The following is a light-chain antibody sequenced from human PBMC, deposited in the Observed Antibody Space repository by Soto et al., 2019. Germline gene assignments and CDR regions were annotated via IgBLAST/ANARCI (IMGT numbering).Light chain of an antibody. CDR2: NAD. V-gene: IGKV1-5*01. Sequence: DIQMTQSPSTLSASVGDRVTITFRASQDINRWLAWYQQKPGKAPKILIYNADTLESGVPSRLSCSGYGTESILTISSLQTADFATYYCQPFRLYWAFGKSTKVDI. CDR3: QPFRLYWA. CDR1: QDINRW. J-gene: IGKJ1*01.